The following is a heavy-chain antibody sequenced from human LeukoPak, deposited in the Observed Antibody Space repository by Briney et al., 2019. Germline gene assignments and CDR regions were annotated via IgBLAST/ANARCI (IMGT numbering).Heavy chain of an antibody. CDR3: ARGLRITIFGVVIPTGNWFDP. CDR2: INHSGST. V-gene: IGHV4-34*01. CDR1: GGSFSGYY. J-gene: IGHJ5*02. Sequence: SETLSPTCAVYGGSFSGYYWSWIRQPPGKGLEWIGEINHSGSTNYNPSLKSRVTISVDTSKNQFSLKLSSVTAADTAVYYCARGLRITIFGVVIPTGNWFDPWGQGTLVTVSS. D-gene: IGHD3-3*01.